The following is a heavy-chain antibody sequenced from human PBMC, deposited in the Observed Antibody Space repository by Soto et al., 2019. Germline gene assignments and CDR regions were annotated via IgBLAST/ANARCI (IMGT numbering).Heavy chain of an antibody. CDR1: GYDFTTSW. Sequence: GESLKISCQGGGYDFTTSWIAWVRQMPGKGLEWMGIVYPGDSETRYSPSFQGKVTISADKSITTAYLQWSSLKAADTAMYYCVRSGTSSGRFSDYWGQGTPVTVSS. CDR2: VYPGDSET. D-gene: IGHD2-15*01. CDR3: VRSGTSSGRFSDY. V-gene: IGHV5-51*01. J-gene: IGHJ4*02.